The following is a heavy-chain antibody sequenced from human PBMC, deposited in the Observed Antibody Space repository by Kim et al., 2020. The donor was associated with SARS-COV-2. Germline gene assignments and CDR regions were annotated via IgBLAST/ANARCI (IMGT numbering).Heavy chain of an antibody. J-gene: IGHJ6*02. D-gene: IGHD3-10*01. Sequence: SVKVSCKASGGTFSSYAISWVRQAPGQGLEWMGRIIPILGIANYAQKFQGRVTITADKSTSTAYMELSSLRSEDTAVYYWASQITMVRGVITNYGMDVWGQGTTVTVSS. V-gene: IGHV1-69*04. CDR3: ASQITMVRGVITNYGMDV. CDR1: GGTFSSYA. CDR2: IIPILGIA.